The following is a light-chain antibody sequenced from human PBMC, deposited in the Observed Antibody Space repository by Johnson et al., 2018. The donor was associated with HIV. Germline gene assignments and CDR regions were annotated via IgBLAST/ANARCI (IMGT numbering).Light chain of an antibody. V-gene: IGLV1-51*01. CDR1: SSNIGNNY. J-gene: IGLJ1*01. CDR3: GTWDSSLSAYV. CDR2: DNN. Sequence: QSVLTQPPSVSAAPGQKVTISCYGSSSNIGNNYVSWYQQLPGTAPKLLIYDNNKRPSGIPDRFSGSKSGTSATLGITGLQKGDEADYYCGTWDSSLSAYVFGTGTKVTVL.